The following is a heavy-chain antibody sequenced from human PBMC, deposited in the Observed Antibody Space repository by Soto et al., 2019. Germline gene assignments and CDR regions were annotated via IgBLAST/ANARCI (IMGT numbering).Heavy chain of an antibody. CDR2: IYYSGTT. CDR3: AKNCNRGFLVH. Sequence: PSETLSLTCAVSGDSITSNSYFWAWIRQPPGKGLEWIGSIYYSGTTYYNPSLKSPVTISVDNPKNQFSLKLSSVTAADTAVYYCAKNCNRGFLVHWGQGTLVIVSS. V-gene: IGHV4-39*01. D-gene: IGHD7-27*01. CDR1: GDSITSNSYF. J-gene: IGHJ4*02.